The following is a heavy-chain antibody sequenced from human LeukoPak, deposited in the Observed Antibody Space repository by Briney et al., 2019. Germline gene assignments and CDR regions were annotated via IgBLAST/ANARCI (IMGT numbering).Heavy chain of an antibody. V-gene: IGHV3-48*01. CDR2: ISSSGSTI. J-gene: IGHJ4*02. CDR3: ATQGGFTMVRGVDY. CDR1: GFTFSTYA. D-gene: IGHD3-10*01. Sequence: GGSLRLSCAASGFTFSTYAMSWIRQAPGKGLEWVSYISSSGSTIYYADSVKGRFTISRDNSKNMLYLQMNSLRAEDTAVYYCATQGGFTMVRGVDYWGQGTLVTVSS.